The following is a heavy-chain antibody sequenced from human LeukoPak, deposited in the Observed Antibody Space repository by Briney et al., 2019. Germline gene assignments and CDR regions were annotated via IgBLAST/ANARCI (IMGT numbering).Heavy chain of an antibody. CDR2: IDNSGST. V-gene: IGHV4-59*01. J-gene: IGHJ6*02. D-gene: IGHD6-19*01. CDR3: ARAPLYSGGSGWSIYYFYAMDV. Sequence: SETLSLTCTVSGGSISSSYCSWVRQPPGKGLEWIGYIDNSGSTNYTPSLKSRVTISLDTPKSQFSLKLSSVTAADTAVYYCARAPLYSGGSGWSIYYFYAMDVWGQGTTVTVSS. CDR1: GGSISSSY.